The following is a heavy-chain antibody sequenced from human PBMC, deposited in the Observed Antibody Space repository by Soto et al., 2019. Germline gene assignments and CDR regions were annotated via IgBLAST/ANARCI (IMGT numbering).Heavy chain of an antibody. J-gene: IGHJ4*02. CDR2: INHSGST. D-gene: IGHD5-12*01. Sequence: QVQLQQWGAGLLKPSETLSLTCAVYGGCFSGYYWSWIRQPPGKGLEWIGEINHSGSTNYNPSLKSRVTISVDTSKNQFSLKLSSVTAADTAVYYCARKGYSGYDQVFDYWGQGTLVTVSS. CDR3: ARKGYSGYDQVFDY. CDR1: GGCFSGYY. V-gene: IGHV4-34*01.